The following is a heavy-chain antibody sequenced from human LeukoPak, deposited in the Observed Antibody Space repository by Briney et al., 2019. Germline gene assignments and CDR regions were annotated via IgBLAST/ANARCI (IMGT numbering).Heavy chain of an antibody. CDR3: ARVRYYDSSGYVDY. CDR2: IIPIFGTA. V-gene: IGHV1-69*05. Sequence: SVKVSCKASGGTFSSYAISWVRQAPGQGLEWMGRIIPIFGTASYAQKFQGRVTITTDESTSTAYMELSSLRSEDTAVYYCARVRYYDSSGYVDYWGQGTLVTVSS. D-gene: IGHD3-22*01. J-gene: IGHJ4*02. CDR1: GGTFSSYA.